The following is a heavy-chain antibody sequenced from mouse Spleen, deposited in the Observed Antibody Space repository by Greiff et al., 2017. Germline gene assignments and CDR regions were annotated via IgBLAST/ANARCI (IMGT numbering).Heavy chain of an antibody. J-gene: IGHJ3*01. CDR1: GYSITSGYY. Sequence: EVQRVESGPGLVKPSQSLSLTCSVTGYSITSGYYWNWIRQFPGNKLEWMGYISYDGSNNYNPSLKNRISITRDTSKNQFFLKLNSVTTEDTATYYCARDIEGFAYWGQGTLVTVSA. CDR2: ISYDGSN. CDR3: ARDIEGFAY. V-gene: IGHV3-6*01.